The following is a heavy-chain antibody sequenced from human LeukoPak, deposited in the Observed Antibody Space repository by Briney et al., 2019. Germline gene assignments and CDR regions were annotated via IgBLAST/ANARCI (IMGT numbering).Heavy chain of an antibody. CDR1: GLTFSTSG. Sequence: PWGSLRLSCTASGLTFSTSGFNWVRQAPGKGLEWVASIGPTGSDRYHADSIKGRFTISRDNANNFLYLQMKSLRAEDTAVYYCATRPGGDSGIFDFWGRGTLVTVSS. D-gene: IGHD2-21*02. V-gene: IGHV3-21*04. CDR3: ATRPGGDSGIFDF. J-gene: IGHJ4*02. CDR2: IGPTGSDR.